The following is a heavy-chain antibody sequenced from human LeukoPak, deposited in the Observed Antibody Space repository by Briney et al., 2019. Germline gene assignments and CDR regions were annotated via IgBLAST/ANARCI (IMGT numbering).Heavy chain of an antibody. CDR2: IYYSGST. D-gene: IGHD3-22*01. Sequence: PSETLSLTCTVSGGSISSYYWSWIRQPPGKGLEWIGYIYYSGSTKYSPSLKSRVTISIDTSKKQFSPKLSSLTAADTAVYYCARHEAYYDSSGFLHYFDYWGQGSLVTVSS. V-gene: IGHV4-59*08. CDR1: GGSISSYY. J-gene: IGHJ4*02. CDR3: ARHEAYYDSSGFLHYFDY.